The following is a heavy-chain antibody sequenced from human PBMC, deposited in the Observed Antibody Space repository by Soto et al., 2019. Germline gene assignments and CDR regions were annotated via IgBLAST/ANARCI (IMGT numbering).Heavy chain of an antibody. Sequence: QITLKESGPTLVKPTQTLTLTCTFSGFSLSTSGVGVGWIRQPPGKALEWLALIYWDDDKRYSPSLKSMLTTNKDNSKSQVVLTMTNMDPGDTATYYCTRRGAYSSSSADCWGQGTLVTVSS. CDR1: GFSLSTSGVG. CDR2: IYWDDDK. V-gene: IGHV2-5*02. D-gene: IGHD6-6*01. CDR3: TRRGAYSSSSADC. J-gene: IGHJ4*02.